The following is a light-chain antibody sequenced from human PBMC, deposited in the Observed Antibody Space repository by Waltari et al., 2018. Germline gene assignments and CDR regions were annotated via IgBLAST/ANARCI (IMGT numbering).Light chain of an antibody. CDR3: NSRYSSGNHLVV. CDR2: GKN. V-gene: IGLV3-19*01. CDR1: TLRHVY. J-gene: IGLJ2*01. Sequence: SSELTQDPAVSVALGQTVRITCQADTLRHVYPSCYQQNPGHAPVLVIVGKNNRPSGIPDRFSGSSSGNTASLTITGAQAEDEADDYCNSRYSSGNHLVVFGGGTKLTVL.